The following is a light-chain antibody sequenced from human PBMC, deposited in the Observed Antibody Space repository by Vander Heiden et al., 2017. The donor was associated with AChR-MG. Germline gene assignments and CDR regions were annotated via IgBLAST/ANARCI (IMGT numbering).Light chain of an antibody. Sequence: EVVLTQSPDTLSLSPGERATLSCRASQSVTSTYLGWYQQKPGQAPRLLIYGASNRAAGIPDRFSGSASGTDFTLTINRLEPEDFAVYFCQQYDNEPPTWTFGQGTKVEIK. CDR2: GAS. V-gene: IGKV3-20*01. CDR3: QQYDNEPPTWT. CDR1: QSVTSTY. J-gene: IGKJ1*01.